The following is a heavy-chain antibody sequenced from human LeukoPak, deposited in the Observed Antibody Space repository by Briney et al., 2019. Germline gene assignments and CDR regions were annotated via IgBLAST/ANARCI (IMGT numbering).Heavy chain of an antibody. J-gene: IGHJ6*03. CDR1: GFTFSSYA. CDR3: ARVVRYFDYMDV. V-gene: IGHV3-30*04. D-gene: IGHD3-9*01. CDR2: ISYDGSNK. Sequence: GGSLRLSCAASGFTFSSYAMHWVRQAPGKGLEWVAVISYDGSNKYYADSVKGRFTVSRDNSKNTLYLQMNSLRAEDTAVYYCARVVRYFDYMDVWGKGTTVTVSS.